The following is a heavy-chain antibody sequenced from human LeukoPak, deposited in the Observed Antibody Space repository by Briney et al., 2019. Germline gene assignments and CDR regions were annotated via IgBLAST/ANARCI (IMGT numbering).Heavy chain of an antibody. CDR3: ARDTAMVRGKGFGY. J-gene: IGHJ4*02. CDR2: INPNHGGT. CDR1: GYSFTDYY. Sequence: GASVEVSCKASGYSFTDYYINWVRQAPGQGLEWMGWINPNHGGTHYAQKFQGRVTMTRDTSITTAYMELSNLRSDDTAVYYCARDTAMVRGKGFGYWGQGTLVTVSS. D-gene: IGHD5-18*01. V-gene: IGHV1-2*02.